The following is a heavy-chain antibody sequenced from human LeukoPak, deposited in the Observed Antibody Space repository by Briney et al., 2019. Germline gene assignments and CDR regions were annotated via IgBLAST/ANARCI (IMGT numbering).Heavy chain of an antibody. D-gene: IGHD6-19*01. CDR1: GGSVSSGSYY. V-gene: IGHV4-61*01. J-gene: IGHJ4*02. CDR3: ARGPYSSGWSTRYYFDY. CDR2: IYYSGGT. Sequence: SETLSLTCTVSGGSVSSGSYYWSWIRQPPGKGLEWIGYIYYSGGTNYNPSLKSRVTISVDTSKNQFSLKLSSVTAADTAVYYCARGPYSSGWSTRYYFDYWGQGTLVTVSS.